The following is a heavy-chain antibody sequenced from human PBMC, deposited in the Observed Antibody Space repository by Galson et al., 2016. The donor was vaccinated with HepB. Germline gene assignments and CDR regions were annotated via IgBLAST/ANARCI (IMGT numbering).Heavy chain of an antibody. D-gene: IGHD3-22*01. Sequence: SLRLSCAASEFTFSSYSMYWVRQAPGKGLEWVSSISSSSANIVYADSVKGRFTISRDNAKTSLFLQMNSLRAEDTAVYYCARNYYDRRAYSDYWGQGTLVTVSS. CDR2: ISSSSANI. V-gene: IGHV3-21*01. J-gene: IGHJ4*02. CDR1: EFTFSSYS. CDR3: ARNYYDRRAYSDY.